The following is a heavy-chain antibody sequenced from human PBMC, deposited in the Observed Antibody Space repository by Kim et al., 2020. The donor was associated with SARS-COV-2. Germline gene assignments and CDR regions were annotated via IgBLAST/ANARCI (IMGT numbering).Heavy chain of an antibody. Sequence: GGSLRLSCAASGFSFSSYAMNWVRQAPGKGMEWVSAISDSGRFTFYAESVKGRFTVTRDSSNSTLYLSMNSLRGDDTAVYYCAKDQLSPGMATAGTLAFDIWCRATKITVTT. CDR2: ISDSGRFT. V-gene: IGHV3-23*01. CDR1: GFSFSSYA. D-gene: IGHD6-13*01. CDR3: AKDQLSPGMATAGTLAFDI. J-gene: IGHJ3*02.